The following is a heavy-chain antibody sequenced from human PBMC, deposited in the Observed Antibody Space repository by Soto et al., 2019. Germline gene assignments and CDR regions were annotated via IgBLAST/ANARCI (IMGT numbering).Heavy chain of an antibody. CDR2: ISAYNGNT. J-gene: IGHJ4*02. V-gene: IGHV1-18*01. CDR3: ARIPHMVRGVINNYYFDY. D-gene: IGHD3-10*01. Sequence: ASVKVSCKDSGYTFTSYGISWVRQAPGQRLEWMGWISAYNGNTNYAQKLQGRVTMTTDTSTSTAYMELRSLRSDDTAVYYCARIPHMVRGVINNYYFDYWGQGTLVTVSS. CDR1: GYTFTSYG.